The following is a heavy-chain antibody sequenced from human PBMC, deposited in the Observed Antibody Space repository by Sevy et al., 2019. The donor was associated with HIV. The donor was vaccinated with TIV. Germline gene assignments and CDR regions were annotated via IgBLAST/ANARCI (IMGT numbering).Heavy chain of an antibody. CDR2: ISDSGTNK. CDR3: ARGGIAVAGTQGY. D-gene: IGHD6-19*01. CDR1: GFTFSTFA. Sequence: GGSLRLSCAASGFTFSTFAMHWVRQAPGKGLEWVAAISDSGTNKDYADSVKGRFTISRDNSKNTLYVQMNSLRAEDSAVYYYARGGIAVAGTQGYWGQGTLVTVSS. V-gene: IGHV3-30-3*01. J-gene: IGHJ4*02.